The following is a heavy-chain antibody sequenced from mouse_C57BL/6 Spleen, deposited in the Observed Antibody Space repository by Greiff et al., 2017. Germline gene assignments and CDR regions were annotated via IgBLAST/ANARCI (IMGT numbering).Heavy chain of an antibody. D-gene: IGHD1-1*02. Sequence: EVMLVESGGGLVKPGGSLKLSCAASGFTFSSYAMSWVRQTPEKRLEWVATISDGGSYTYYPDNVKGRFTISRDNAKNNLYLQMSHLKSEDTAVYYCAREGGNWFAYWGQGTLVTVSA. CDR1: GFTFSSYA. CDR3: AREGGNWFAY. CDR2: ISDGGSYT. V-gene: IGHV5-4*01. J-gene: IGHJ3*01.